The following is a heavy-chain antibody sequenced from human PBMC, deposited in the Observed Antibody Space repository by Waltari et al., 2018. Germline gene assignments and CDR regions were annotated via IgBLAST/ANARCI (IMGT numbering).Heavy chain of an antibody. V-gene: IGHV3-23*01. CDR1: GFTFRSYA. D-gene: IGHD6-13*01. J-gene: IGHJ4*02. CDR3: AKDQELFAPTAATDY. Sequence: EVQLLESGGGLVQPGGSLRLSCAASGFTFRSYAMSWGRQAPGKGLEWVSTMSGSGDATYYADSVKGRFTISRDNSRDTLFLQMNSLRAADTALYYCAKDQELFAPTAATDYWGQGTLVTVSS. CDR2: MSGSGDAT.